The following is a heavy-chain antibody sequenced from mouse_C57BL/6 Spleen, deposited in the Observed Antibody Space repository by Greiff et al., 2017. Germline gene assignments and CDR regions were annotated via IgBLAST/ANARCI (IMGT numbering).Heavy chain of an antibody. V-gene: IGHV14-4*01. CDR3: SAPHFYFDY. CDR1: GYNFKDDY. CDR2: IDPENGDT. Sequence: EVQLQQPGAELVRPGASVKLSCTASGYNFKDDYMHWVKQRPEQGLEWIGWIDPENGDTDYNSKFKGKATITTDTSSSTAYLQLSSLTSEDAAVYDCSAPHFYFDYWGQGTTLTVSS. J-gene: IGHJ2*01.